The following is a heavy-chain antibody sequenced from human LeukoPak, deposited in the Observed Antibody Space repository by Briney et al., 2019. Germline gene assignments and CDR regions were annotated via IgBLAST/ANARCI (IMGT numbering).Heavy chain of an antibody. J-gene: IGHJ4*02. CDR2: ISPYNGNT. CDR1: GYTFTSYG. Sequence: ASVKVSFKASGYTFTSYGISWVRQAPGQGLEWMGWISPYNGNTNYAQKLQGRVTMTTDTSTNTAYMELGSLRSDDTAVYYCARDGAQWLATSSNYWGQGTLVTVSS. CDR3: ARDGAQWLATSSNY. V-gene: IGHV1-18*01. D-gene: IGHD6-19*01.